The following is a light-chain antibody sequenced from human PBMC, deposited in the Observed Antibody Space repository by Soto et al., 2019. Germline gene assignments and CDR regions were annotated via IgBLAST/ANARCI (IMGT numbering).Light chain of an antibody. CDR2: DAS. Sequence: DVQMTQSPSTLSASVGDRVTITCRASPSVTSWLARYQQKPGKAPKVLIYDASSLESGVPSRFSGSGSGTEFTLTISSLHLDDFATYYCHHYNSYPGTFGQGTKVDIK. CDR3: HHYNSYPGT. V-gene: IGKV1-5*01. CDR1: PSVTSW. J-gene: IGKJ1*01.